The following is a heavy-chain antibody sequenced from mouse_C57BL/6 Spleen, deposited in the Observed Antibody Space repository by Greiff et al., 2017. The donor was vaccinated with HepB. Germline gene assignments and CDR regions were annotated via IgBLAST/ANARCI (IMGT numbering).Heavy chain of an antibody. V-gene: IGHV10-3*01. CDR2: IRSKSSNNAT. J-gene: IGHJ2*01. Sequence: EVKLLESGGGLVQPKGSLKLSCAASGFTFNTYAMHWVRQAPGKGLEWVARIRSKSSNNATYYADSEKDRFTIAREESQNMIKLQMNNLKTEDTDMYYCVRGRGYYFDYWGQGTTLTVSS. CDR1: GFTFNTYA. CDR3: VRGRGYYFDY.